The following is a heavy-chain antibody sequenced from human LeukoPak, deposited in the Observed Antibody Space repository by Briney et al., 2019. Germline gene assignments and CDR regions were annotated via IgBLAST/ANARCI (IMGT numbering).Heavy chain of an antibody. V-gene: IGHV3-21*01. CDR3: ARDYEEQWLVTYYYYYMDV. Sequence: GGSLRLSCAASGFTFSSYSMNWVRQAPGKGLEWVSSISSSSSYIYYADSVKGRFTISRDNAKNSLYLQTNSLRAEDTAVYYCARDYEEQWLVTYYYYYMDVWGKGTTVTVSS. D-gene: IGHD6-19*01. CDR1: GFTFSSYS. J-gene: IGHJ6*03. CDR2: ISSSSSYI.